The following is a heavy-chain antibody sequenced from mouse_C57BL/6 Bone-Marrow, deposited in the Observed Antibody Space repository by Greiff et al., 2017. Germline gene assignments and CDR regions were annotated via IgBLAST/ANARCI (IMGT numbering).Heavy chain of an antibody. CDR3: ARNFITTVVATNYYAMDY. Sequence: VKLMESGAELVRPGTSVKVSCKASGYAFTNYLIEWVKQRPGQGLEWIGVINPGSGGTNYNEKFKGKATLTADKSSSTAYMQLSSLTSEDSAVYFCARNFITTVVATNYYAMDYWGQGTSVTVSS. CDR2: INPGSGGT. D-gene: IGHD1-1*01. CDR1: GYAFTNYL. J-gene: IGHJ4*01. V-gene: IGHV1-54*01.